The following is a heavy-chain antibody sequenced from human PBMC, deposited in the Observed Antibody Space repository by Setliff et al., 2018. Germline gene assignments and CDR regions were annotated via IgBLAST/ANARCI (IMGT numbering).Heavy chain of an antibody. V-gene: IGHV4-39*01. D-gene: IGHD6-19*01. J-gene: IGHJ6*04. CDR3: ARLRKAVDGINFPRYMDV. CDR1: GGSISSSTYY. CDR2: IYYTGST. Sequence: SETLSLTCTVSGGSISSSTYYWGWIRQPPGKGPQWIGNIYYTGSTCSDPSLKSRVTVSVDTSKNQFSLRLSSVTAADTAVYYCARLRKAVDGINFPRYMDVWGKGTTVTGS.